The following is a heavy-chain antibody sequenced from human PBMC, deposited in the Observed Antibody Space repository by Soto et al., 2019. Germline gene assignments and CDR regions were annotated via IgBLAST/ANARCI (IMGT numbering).Heavy chain of an antibody. D-gene: IGHD1-26*01. CDR2: IYYSGST. J-gene: IGHJ5*02. CDR1: GGSVSSGSYY. CDR3: ARDPGRYGSFRLDNWFDP. Sequence: QVQLQESGPGLVKPSETLSLTCTVSGGSVSSGSYYWSWIRQPPGKGLEWIGYIYYSGSTNYNPSLKSRVTISVDTSKNQFSLKLSSVTAADTAVYYCARDPGRYGSFRLDNWFDPWGQGTLVTVSS. V-gene: IGHV4-61*01.